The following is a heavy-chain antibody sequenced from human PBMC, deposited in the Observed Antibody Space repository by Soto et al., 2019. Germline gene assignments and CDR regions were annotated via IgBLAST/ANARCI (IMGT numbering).Heavy chain of an antibody. J-gene: IGHJ6*02. Sequence: QLVESGGALVQPGESLKLSCAASGFSFSGSAIQWDRQAPGKGLEWVGRIRTAATTYATAYAASVTGRFTISSDDSRNTAYLQMTSLKTEDTAVYFCTRRQFYYFGLDVWGQGTTVSVSS. CDR3: TRRQFYYFGLDV. CDR1: GFSFSGSA. D-gene: IGHD6-19*01. CDR2: IRTAATTYAT. V-gene: IGHV3-73*02.